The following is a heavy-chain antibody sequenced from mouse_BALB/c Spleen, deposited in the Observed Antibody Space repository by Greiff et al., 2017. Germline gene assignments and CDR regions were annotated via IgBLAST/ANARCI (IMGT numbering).Heavy chain of an antibody. CDR3: ARGIYYQGWYFDV. V-gene: IGHV5-17*02. CDR2: ISSGSSTI. Sequence: EVMLVESGGGLVQPGGSRKLSCAASGFTFSSFGMHWVRQAPEKGLEWVAYISSGSSTIYYADTVKGRFTISRDNPKNTLFLQMTSLRSEDTAMYYCARGIYYQGWYFDVWGAGTTVTVSS. CDR1: GFTFSSFG. D-gene: IGHD2-1*01. J-gene: IGHJ1*01.